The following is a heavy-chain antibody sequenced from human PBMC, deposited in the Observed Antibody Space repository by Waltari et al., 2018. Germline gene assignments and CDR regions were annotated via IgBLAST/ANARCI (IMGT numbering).Heavy chain of an antibody. V-gene: IGHV1-8*03. CDR2: MNPKNGNT. CDR1: GYSFSDYD. Sequence: QVQLVQSGAEVKKPGASVKVSCKTSGYSFSDYDINWVRQATGQGLEWMGWMNPKNGNTGEAHKFQGRVTITSDTATETVYMELSSLRVDDTAVYYCARVPGISVAGSDSWGQGTLVTVSS. J-gene: IGHJ4*02. CDR3: ARVPGISVAGSDS. D-gene: IGHD6-19*01.